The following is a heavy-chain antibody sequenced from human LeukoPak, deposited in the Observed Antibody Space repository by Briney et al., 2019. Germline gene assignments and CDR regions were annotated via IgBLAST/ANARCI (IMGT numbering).Heavy chain of an antibody. CDR3: AKDLDYATCGYYFDY. J-gene: IGHJ4*02. Sequence: GTLTFYCTASAFTFICIAMNRLPQAPGQGLKGVSDIDAGGTFTDYADPVKGRITMYRYNARNTVYLQMNSLRADDTAVYYCAKDLDYATCGYYFDYWGQGTLVTVSS. D-gene: IGHD4-17*01. CDR2: IDAGGTFT. CDR1: AFTFICIA. V-gene: IGHV3-23*01.